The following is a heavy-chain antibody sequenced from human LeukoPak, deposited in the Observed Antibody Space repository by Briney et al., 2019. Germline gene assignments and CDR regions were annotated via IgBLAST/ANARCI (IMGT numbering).Heavy chain of an antibody. CDR1: GGSISSGSYY. Sequence: SQTLSLTCTVSGGSISSGSYYWSWIRQPAGKGLEWIGRIYTSGSTNYNPSLKSRVTISVDTSKNQFSLKLSSVTAADTAVYYCARDPSGCSSTSCYGYWGQGTLVTVPS. CDR3: ARDPSGCSSTSCYGY. CDR2: IYTSGST. J-gene: IGHJ4*02. V-gene: IGHV4-61*02. D-gene: IGHD2-2*01.